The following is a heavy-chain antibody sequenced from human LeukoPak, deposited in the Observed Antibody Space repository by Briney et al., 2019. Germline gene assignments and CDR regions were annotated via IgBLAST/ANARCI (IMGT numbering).Heavy chain of an antibody. Sequence: SETLSLTCAVYGGSFSGYYWSWIRQPPGKGLEWIGEINHSGSTNYNPSLKSRVTISVDTSKNQFSLKLSSVTAAVTAVYYCARPGGGWSHYYFDYWGQGTLVTVSS. CDR3: ARPGGGWSHYYFDY. CDR1: GGSFSGYY. CDR2: INHSGST. V-gene: IGHV4-34*01. J-gene: IGHJ4*02. D-gene: IGHD6-19*01.